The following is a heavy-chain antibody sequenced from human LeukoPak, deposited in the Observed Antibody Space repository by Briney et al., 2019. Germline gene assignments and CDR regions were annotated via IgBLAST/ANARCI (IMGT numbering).Heavy chain of an antibody. J-gene: IGHJ4*02. D-gene: IGHD3-3*01. Sequence: ASVKVSCKASGYTFTGYYMHWVRQAPGQGLEWMGWINPNSGNTNYAQKLQGRVTMTTDTSTSTAYMELRSLRSDDTAVYYCARDRSPPVSYYDFWSGYYIDWGQGTLVTVSS. CDR3: ARDRSPPVSYYDFWSGYYID. CDR1: GYTFTGYY. CDR2: INPNSGNT. V-gene: IGHV1-18*04.